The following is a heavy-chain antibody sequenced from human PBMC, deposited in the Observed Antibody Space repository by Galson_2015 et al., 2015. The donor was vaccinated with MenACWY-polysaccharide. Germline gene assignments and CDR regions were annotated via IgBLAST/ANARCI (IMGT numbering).Heavy chain of an antibody. V-gene: IGHV3-30*03. CDR3: ARGDVLMVYARGDYGLDV. CDR2: ISYDESKI. CDR1: GFSFRDYG. Sequence: SLRLSCAASGFSFRDYGMHWVRQAPGKGLEWVAVISYDESKIYYADSLKGRFTISRDNSKNTLYLQMNSLRAEDTAVYYCARGDVLMVYARGDYGLDVWGQGTTVTVSS. J-gene: IGHJ6*02. D-gene: IGHD2-8*01.